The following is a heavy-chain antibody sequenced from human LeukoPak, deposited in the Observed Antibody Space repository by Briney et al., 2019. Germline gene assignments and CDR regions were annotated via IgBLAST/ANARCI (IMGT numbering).Heavy chain of an antibody. CDR2: ISGSGLST. J-gene: IGHJ4*02. CDR1: GFTFTNSA. V-gene: IGHV3-23*01. Sequence: GGSLRLSCAASGFTFTNSAMSWVRQASWKGLHCVSSISGSGLSTYYADSVKGRFTMSRDNSKNTLFLQMNSLRAEDTAVYYCVRSEANYLDSWGQGTLVTVSS. CDR3: VRSEANYLDS.